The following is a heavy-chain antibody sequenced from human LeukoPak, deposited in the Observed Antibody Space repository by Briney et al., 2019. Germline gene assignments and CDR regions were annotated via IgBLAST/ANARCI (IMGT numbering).Heavy chain of an antibody. V-gene: IGHV2-5*08. Sequence: TLSLTCTVSGGSISSYYWSWIRQPPGKALEWLALIYWDDDKRYSPSLKSRLTITKDTSKNQVVLTMTNMDPVDTATYYCAHSTVTTLDYWGQGTLVTVSS. CDR2: IYWDDDK. CDR3: AHSTVTTLDY. CDR1: GGSISSYYW. J-gene: IGHJ4*02. D-gene: IGHD4-17*01.